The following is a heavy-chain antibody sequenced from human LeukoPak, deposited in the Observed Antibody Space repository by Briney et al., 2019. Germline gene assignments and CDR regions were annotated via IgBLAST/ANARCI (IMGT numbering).Heavy chain of an antibody. CDR2: THTSWTT. V-gene: IGHV4-4*07. J-gene: IGHJ5*02. D-gene: IGHD2-2*01. CDR1: GGSMSSYY. Sequence: SETLSLTCTVSGGSMSSYYWSFIRQPAGKGLEWIGRTHTSWTTYYNPSLKSRVTISVDTSKNQFSLKLSSVTAADTAVYYCARVLRIVVVPAAPRSLWFDPWGQGTLVTVSS. CDR3: ARVLRIVVVPAAPRSLWFDP.